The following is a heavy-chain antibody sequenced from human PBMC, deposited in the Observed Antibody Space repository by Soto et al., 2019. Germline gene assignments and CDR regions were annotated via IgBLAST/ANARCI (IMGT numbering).Heavy chain of an antibody. J-gene: IGHJ6*03. CDR2: MNPNSGNT. Sequence: QVQLVQSGAEVKKPGASVKVSCKASGYTFTSYDINWVRQATGQGLEWMGWMNPNSGNTGYAQKFQGRVTMTRNTYISTAYMELSSLRSEDTAVYYCARGRSMYYDFWSGYYFGDYYYYYMDVWGKGTTVTVSS. CDR3: ARGRSMYYDFWSGYYFGDYYYYYMDV. V-gene: IGHV1-8*01. CDR1: GYTFTSYD. D-gene: IGHD3-3*01.